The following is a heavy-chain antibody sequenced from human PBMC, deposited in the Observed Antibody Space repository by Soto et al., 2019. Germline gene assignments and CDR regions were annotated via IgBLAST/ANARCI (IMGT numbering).Heavy chain of an antibody. CDR1: GGSISSYY. V-gene: IGHV4-59*08. CDR2: IYYSGST. Sequence: SETLSLTCTVSGGSISSYYWSWIRQPPGKGLEWIGCIYYSGSTNYNPSLKSRVTISVDTSKNQFSLNLSSMTAADTAVYYCATITDPPLGAPGIGVFDSWGQGALVTVSS. CDR3: ATITDPPLGAPGIGVFDS. D-gene: IGHD6-13*01. J-gene: IGHJ4*02.